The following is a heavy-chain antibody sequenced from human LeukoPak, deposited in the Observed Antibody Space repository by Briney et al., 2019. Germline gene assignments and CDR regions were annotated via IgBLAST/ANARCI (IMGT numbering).Heavy chain of an antibody. V-gene: IGHV1-18*01. J-gene: IGHJ2*01. Sequence: GASVKVSCKASGYTFTSYGISWVRQAPGQGLEWMGWISAYNGNTNYAQKLQGRVTITTDTSTSTAYMELRSLSSDDTAVYYCARDPCSSTSCQPTYWYFDLWGRGTLVTVSS. CDR1: GYTFTSYG. CDR3: ARDPCSSTSCQPTYWYFDL. D-gene: IGHD2-2*01. CDR2: ISAYNGNT.